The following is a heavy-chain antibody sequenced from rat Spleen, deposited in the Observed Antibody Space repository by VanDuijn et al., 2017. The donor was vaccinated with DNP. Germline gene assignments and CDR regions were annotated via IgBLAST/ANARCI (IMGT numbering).Heavy chain of an antibody. D-gene: IGHD1-11*01. CDR3: ARQRGYFDY. V-gene: IGHV5-22*01. CDR1: GFTFSDYN. Sequence: EVQVVESGGDLVQPGGSLKLSCAASGFTFSDYNMAWVRQTPTKGLEWVAYMSSDGNNIYYGDSVKGRFTISRDNAKSTTYLQMNSLRSEDMATYYCARQRGYFDYWGQGVMVTVSS. CDR2: MSSDGNNI. J-gene: IGHJ2*01.